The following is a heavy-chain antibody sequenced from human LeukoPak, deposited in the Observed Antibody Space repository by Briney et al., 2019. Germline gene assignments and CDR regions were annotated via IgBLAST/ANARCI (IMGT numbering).Heavy chain of an antibody. D-gene: IGHD3-10*01. CDR2: IYPGDSDT. CDR1: GYSFTSYW. V-gene: IGHV5-51*01. CDR3: ERHLYYYGSGSSIHYYYMDV. J-gene: IGHJ6*03. Sequence: SGESLKISCKGSGYSFTSYWIGWVRQMPGKGLEWMGIIYPGDSDTRYSPSFQGQVTISADKSISTAYLQWSSLKASDTAMYYCERHLYYYGSGSSIHYYYMDVWGKGTTVTVSS.